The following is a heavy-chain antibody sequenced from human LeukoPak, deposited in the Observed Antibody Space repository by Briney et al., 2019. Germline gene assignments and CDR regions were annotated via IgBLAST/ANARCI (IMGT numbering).Heavy chain of an antibody. CDR2: IFHTEST. J-gene: IGHJ4*02. CDR1: GASVTSNGYY. CDR3: ARETSLAGFASGLGFNY. D-gene: IGHD6-19*01. V-gene: IGHV4-61*03. Sequence: SETLSLTCTVSGASVTSNGYYWSWIRQPPAKGLEWIGYIFHTESTYYNPSLKSRVTMSIDTSKNHFSLKLTSVTAADTATYYCARETSLAGFASGLGFNYWGQGILVTVSS.